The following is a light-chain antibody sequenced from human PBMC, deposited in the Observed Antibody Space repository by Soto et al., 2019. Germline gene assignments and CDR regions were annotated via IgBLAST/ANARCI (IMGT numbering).Light chain of an antibody. CDR2: KAS. V-gene: IGKV1-5*03. Sequence: DIQMTQSPSTLSASVGDRVTITCRASQRISSWLAWYQQKPGKAPKLLIYKASSLESGVPLRFSGSGSGTEFTLTISSLQPDDFATYYCQQYNSYPFPFGPGTKVHIK. CDR3: QQYNSYPFP. CDR1: QRISSW. J-gene: IGKJ3*01.